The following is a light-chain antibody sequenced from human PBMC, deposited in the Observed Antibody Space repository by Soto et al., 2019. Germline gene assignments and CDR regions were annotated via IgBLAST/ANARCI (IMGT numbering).Light chain of an antibody. J-gene: IGLJ1*01. CDR1: SSDVGDYNY. CDR3: SSYTSSNTHV. Sequence: QSALTQPASVSGSPGQSINISCTGSSSDVGDYNYVSWYQQHPGRAPKVMVYEVSNRPSGVSNRFSGSKSGNTASLTISGLQAEDEADYYCSSYTSSNTHVFGTGTKVTVL. CDR2: EVS. V-gene: IGLV2-14*01.